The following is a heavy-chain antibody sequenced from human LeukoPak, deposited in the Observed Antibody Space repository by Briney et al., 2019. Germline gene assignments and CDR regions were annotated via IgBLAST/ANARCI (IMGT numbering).Heavy chain of an antibody. D-gene: IGHD3-3*01. CDR1: GYTFTGYY. J-gene: IGHJ4*02. Sequence: GASVKVSCKASGYTFTGYYMHWVRQAPGQGLEWMGWINPNSGGTNHAQKFQGRVTMTRDTSISTAYMELSRLRSDDTAVYYCARGPRLTIFGVVIIFWRDWGQGTLVTVSS. CDR3: ARGPRLTIFGVVIIFWRD. V-gene: IGHV1-2*02. CDR2: INPNSGGT.